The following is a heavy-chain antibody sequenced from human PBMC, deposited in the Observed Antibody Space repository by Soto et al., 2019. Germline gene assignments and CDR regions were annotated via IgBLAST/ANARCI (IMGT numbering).Heavy chain of an antibody. J-gene: IGHJ4*02. D-gene: IGHD4-17*01. CDR2: ILYSGTT. V-gene: IGHV4-39*01. CDR1: GGAISSSSYF. Sequence: QLQLQESGPGLLRPSETLSLTCNVSGGAISSSSYFWAWVRQPPGKTLEWIGHILYSGTTHYNESLKSRVTISVDTSKNQFSLRLNSVTPADTAIYYCARGGGYYGVLVDYWGQGTLVPVSS. CDR3: ARGGGYYGVLVDY.